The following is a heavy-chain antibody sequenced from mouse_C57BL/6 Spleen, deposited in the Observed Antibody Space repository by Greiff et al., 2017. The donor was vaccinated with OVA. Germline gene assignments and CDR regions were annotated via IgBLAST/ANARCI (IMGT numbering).Heavy chain of an antibody. Sequence: VQLQQSGPELVKPGASVKISCKASGYAFSSSWMNWVKQRPGKGLEWIGRIYPGDGDTNYNGKFTGKATLTADKSSSTAYMQLSSLTSEDSAVYFCARSHGISYNWYFDVWGTGTTVTVSS. D-gene: IGHD1-1*01. J-gene: IGHJ1*03. V-gene: IGHV1-82*01. CDR1: GYAFSSSW. CDR3: ARSHGISYNWYFDV. CDR2: IYPGDGDT.